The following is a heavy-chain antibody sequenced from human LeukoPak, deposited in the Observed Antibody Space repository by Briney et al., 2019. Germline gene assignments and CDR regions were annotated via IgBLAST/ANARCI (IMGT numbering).Heavy chain of an antibody. CDR3: AREGYYYGSGSYVDY. CDR1: GGSISSYS. D-gene: IGHD3-10*01. CDR2: IYTSGST. Sequence: PPETLSLTCIVSGGSISSYSWSWIRQPAGEGLEWIGRIYTSGSTNYNPSPKRRVTMSVDTSKNEFSLKLSPVTAADTAVYYCAREGYYYGSGSYVDYWGQGTLVTVSS. J-gene: IGHJ4*02. V-gene: IGHV4-4*07.